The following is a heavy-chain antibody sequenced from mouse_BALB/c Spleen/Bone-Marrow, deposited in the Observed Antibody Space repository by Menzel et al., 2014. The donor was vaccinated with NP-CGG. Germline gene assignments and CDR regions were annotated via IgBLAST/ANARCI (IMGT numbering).Heavy chain of an antibody. V-gene: IGHV14-3*02. CDR3: ANYYYGSSFFAY. J-gene: IGHJ3*01. D-gene: IGHD1-1*01. CDR1: GFNIKDTY. Sequence: VQLKESGAELVKPGASVKLSCTASGFNIKDTYMHWVKQRPEQGLEWIGRIDPANGNTKYDPKFQGKATITADTSSNTAYLQLSSLTSEDTAVYYCANYYYGSSFFAYRSQGTLVTVSA. CDR2: IDPANGNT.